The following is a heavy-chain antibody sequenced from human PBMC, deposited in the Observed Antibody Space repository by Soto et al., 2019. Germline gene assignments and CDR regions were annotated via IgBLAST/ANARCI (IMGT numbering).Heavy chain of an antibody. CDR2: IIPMYGTT. D-gene: IGHD1-1*01. J-gene: IGHJ4*02. CDR1: AGTFRSYV. Sequence: QVQLVQSGAEVKKPGSSVKVSCKASAGTFRSYVTSWVRQAPGHGLEWLGGIIPMYGTTYYAQTFQGRVTISADESTSTAFMELSSLRSEDTAVYYCARIGTLDWIDDYWGQGTLVTVSS. V-gene: IGHV1-69*12. CDR3: ARIGTLDWIDDY.